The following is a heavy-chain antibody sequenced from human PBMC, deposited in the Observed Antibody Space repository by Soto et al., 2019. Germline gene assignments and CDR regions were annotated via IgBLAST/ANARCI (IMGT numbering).Heavy chain of an antibody. V-gene: IGHV4-31*03. Sequence: QVQLQESGPGLVKPSQTLSLTCTVSGGSISSGGYYWSWIRQHPGKGLEWIGYIYYSGSTYYNPSPRSRVTISVDSSKNQFSLKVSSVTAADTAVYSCARDRLHYGSGSYAVESLDYWGQGTLVTVSS. D-gene: IGHD3-10*01. J-gene: IGHJ4*02. CDR2: IYYSGST. CDR3: ARDRLHYGSGSYAVESLDY. CDR1: GGSISSGGYY.